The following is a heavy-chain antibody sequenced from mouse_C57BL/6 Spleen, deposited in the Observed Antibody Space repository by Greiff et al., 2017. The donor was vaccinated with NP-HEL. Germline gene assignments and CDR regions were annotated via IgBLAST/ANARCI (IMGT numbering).Heavy chain of an antibody. CDR2: INPSSGYT. CDR3: ARETNWVFFDY. D-gene: IGHD4-1*01. V-gene: IGHV1-4*01. CDR1: GYTFTSYT. J-gene: IGHJ2*01. Sequence: VKLQESGAELARPGASVKMSCKASGYTFTSYTMHWVKQRPGQGLEWIGYINPSSGYTKYNQKFKDKATLTADKSSSTAYMQLSSLTSEDSAVYYCARETNWVFFDYWGQGTTLTVSS.